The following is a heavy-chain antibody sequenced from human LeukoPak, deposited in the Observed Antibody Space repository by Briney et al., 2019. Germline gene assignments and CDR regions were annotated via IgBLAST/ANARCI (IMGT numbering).Heavy chain of an antibody. D-gene: IGHD3-10*01. CDR2: VDWDDDK. CDR3: ARSYYYGSGSYVYYYGMDV. J-gene: IGHJ6*04. Sequence: SGPTLVNPTQTLTLTCTFSGFSLSTSGMRVSWIRQPPGKAREWLARVDWDDDKFYSTSLKTKLTISKDTSKNQVVLTMTNMDPVDTATYYCARSYYYGSGSYVYYYGMDVWGKGTTVTVSS. CDR1: GFSLSTSGMR. V-gene: IGHV2-70*04.